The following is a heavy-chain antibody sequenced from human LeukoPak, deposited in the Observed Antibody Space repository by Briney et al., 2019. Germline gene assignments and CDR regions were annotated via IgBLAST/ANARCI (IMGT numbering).Heavy chain of an antibody. Sequence: GGSLRLSCAAFGFTFSSYWMHWVRQAPGKGLVWVSRINSDGSSTSYADSVKGRFTISRDNAKNTLYLQMNSLRAEDTAVYYCARDKSSSNDFWSGYKDYWGQGTLVTVSS. CDR2: INSDGSST. CDR3: ARDKSSSNDFWSGYKDY. CDR1: GFTFSSYW. D-gene: IGHD3-3*01. J-gene: IGHJ4*02. V-gene: IGHV3-74*01.